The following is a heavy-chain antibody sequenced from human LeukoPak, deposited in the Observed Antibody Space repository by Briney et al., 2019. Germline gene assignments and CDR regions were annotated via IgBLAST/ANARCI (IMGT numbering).Heavy chain of an antibody. V-gene: IGHV5-51*01. J-gene: IGHJ4*02. CDR2: IYPGDSDT. Sequence: GGSLRLSCKGSGYIFTSYWIGWVRQMPGKGLEWMGIIYPGDSDTRYSPSFQGQVSISGDKSISTAYLQWSSLKASDSAMYYCARLRDGRAFGAIDYWGQGTLVAVSS. CDR1: GYIFTSYW. CDR3: ARLRDGRAFGAIDY. D-gene: IGHD3-10*01.